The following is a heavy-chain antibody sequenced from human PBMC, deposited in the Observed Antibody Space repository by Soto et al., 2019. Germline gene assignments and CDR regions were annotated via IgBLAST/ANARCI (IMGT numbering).Heavy chain of an antibody. Sequence: EVQLVESGGGLVQPGGSLRLSCAASGFDFAGSPMFWVRQGPGKGLEWVSGISWDSDVIAYADSVKGRFAISRDNAKNTVYLHVNTLRDEDTAVYYCARGGAMGVDYWGQGTLVTVSS. CDR1: GFDFAGSP. J-gene: IGHJ4*02. D-gene: IGHD1-26*01. CDR3: ARGGAMGVDY. CDR2: ISWDSDVI. V-gene: IGHV3-9*01.